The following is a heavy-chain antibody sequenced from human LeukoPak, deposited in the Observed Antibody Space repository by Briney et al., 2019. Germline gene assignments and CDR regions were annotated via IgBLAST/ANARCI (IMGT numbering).Heavy chain of an antibody. D-gene: IGHD6-13*01. J-gene: IGHJ4*02. Sequence: GGSPRLSCAASGFTVSSNYMSWVRQAPGKGLEWVSVIYSGGSTYYADSVKGRFTISRDNSKNTLYLQMNSLRAEDTAVYYCARSAGSSWYFYFDYWGQGTLVTVSS. CDR3: ARSAGSSWYFYFDY. V-gene: IGHV3-53*01. CDR2: IYSGGST. CDR1: GFTVSSNY.